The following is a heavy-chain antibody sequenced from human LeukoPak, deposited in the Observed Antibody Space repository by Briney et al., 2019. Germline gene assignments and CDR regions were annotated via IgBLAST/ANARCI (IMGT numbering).Heavy chain of an antibody. CDR1: GFTFSSYA. CDR3: AKDSAFYYIDV. V-gene: IGHV3-23*01. CDR2: ISGSGGGT. Sequence: GGSLRLSCAASGFTFSSYAVTWVRQAPGKGVEWVSTISGSGGGTYYADSVKGRFTISRDNSKNTLYLQMNRLKGDDTAVYYCAKDSAFYYIDVWGKGTTVIISS. D-gene: IGHD3-10*01. J-gene: IGHJ6*03.